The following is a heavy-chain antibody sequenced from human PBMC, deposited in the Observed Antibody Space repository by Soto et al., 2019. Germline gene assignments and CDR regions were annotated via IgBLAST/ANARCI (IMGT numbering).Heavy chain of an antibody. Sequence: QVQLVQSGAEVRKPGSSVKVSCKASGGSFSNHAISWVRQAPGQGPEWMGGIIPLSSTTNYAQKFQGRVTITADESMTTAYMELSSLRSEDSAVYYCARGPDRSGFYLFDYWGQGTLVTVSS. D-gene: IGHD3-22*01. J-gene: IGHJ4*02. V-gene: IGHV1-69*01. CDR1: GGSFSNHA. CDR2: IIPLSSTT. CDR3: ARGPDRSGFYLFDY.